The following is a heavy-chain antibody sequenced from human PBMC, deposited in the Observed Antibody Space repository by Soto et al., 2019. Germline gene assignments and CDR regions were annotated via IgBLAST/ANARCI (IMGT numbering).Heavy chain of an antibody. CDR2: IDWDDDK. Sequence: SGPTLVNPTRTLTLTCTFSGFSLSTSGMCVSWIRQPPGKALEWLALIDWDDDKYYSTSLKTRLTISKDTSKNQVVLTMTNMDPVDTATYYCARTMITMVRGVMYYFDYWGQGTLVTVSS. D-gene: IGHD3-10*01. V-gene: IGHV2-70*01. CDR1: GFSLSTSGMC. CDR3: ARTMITMVRGVMYYFDY. J-gene: IGHJ4*02.